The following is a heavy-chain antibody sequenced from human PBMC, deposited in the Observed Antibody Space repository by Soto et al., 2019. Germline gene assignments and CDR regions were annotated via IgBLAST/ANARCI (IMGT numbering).Heavy chain of an antibody. CDR2: IKQDESEK. D-gene: IGHD1-26*01. CDR3: ARDQFSGTYYVSGVTYYWAF. J-gene: IGHJ4*02. Sequence: EVQLVESGGGLVQPGGSLRLSCAASGFTFSDYWLGWVRQAPGKGLEWVANIKQDESEKNYVDSVKGRFTISRDNAKNSLYLQMNSLTGEDTALYFCARDQFSGTYYVSGVTYYWAFWGPGTLVTVSS. V-gene: IGHV3-7*03. CDR1: GFTFSDYW.